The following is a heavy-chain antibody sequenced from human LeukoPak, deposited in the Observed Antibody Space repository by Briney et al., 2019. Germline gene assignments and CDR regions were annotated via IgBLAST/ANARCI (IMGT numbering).Heavy chain of an antibody. CDR2: IYYSGST. V-gene: IGHV4-31*03. J-gene: IGHJ3*02. CDR1: GGSISSGGYY. CDR3: ARDYYDSSGYYPTYAFDI. D-gene: IGHD3-22*01. Sequence: PSETLSLTCTVSGGSISSGGYYWSWIRQHPGTGLEWIGYIYYSGSTYYNPSLKSRVTISVDTSKNQFSLKLSSVTAADTAVYYCARDYYDSSGYYPTYAFDIWGQGTMVTVSS.